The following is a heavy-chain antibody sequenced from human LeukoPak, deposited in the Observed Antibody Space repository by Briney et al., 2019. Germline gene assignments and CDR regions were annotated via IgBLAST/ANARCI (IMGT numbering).Heavy chain of an antibody. CDR3: AREGIAAAADY. CDR2: INPSGGST. CDR1: GYTFTSYY. J-gene: IGHJ4*02. Sequence: ASVMVSCKASGYTFTSYYMHWVRQAPGQGLEWMGIINPSGGSTSYAQKFQGRVTMTRDTSTSTVYMELSSLRSEDTAVYYCAREGIAAAADYWGQGTLVTVSS. V-gene: IGHV1-46*01. D-gene: IGHD6-13*01.